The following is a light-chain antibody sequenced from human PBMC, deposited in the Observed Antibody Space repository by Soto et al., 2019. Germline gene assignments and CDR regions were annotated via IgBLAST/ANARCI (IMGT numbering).Light chain of an antibody. CDR3: QQENSYSPGYT. CDR2: DAS. V-gene: IGKV1-5*01. J-gene: IGKJ2*01. CDR1: QSISSW. Sequence: DIQMTQSPSTLSASVGDRVTITCRASQSISSWLAWYQQKPGKAPKLLIYDASRLESGVPSRFSGSGSGTEFTLAVSSLQPDDFATYYCQQENSYSPGYTFGQGTKLEIK.